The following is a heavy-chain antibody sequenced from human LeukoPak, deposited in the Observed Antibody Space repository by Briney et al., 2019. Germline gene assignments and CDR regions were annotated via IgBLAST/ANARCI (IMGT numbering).Heavy chain of an antibody. CDR3: AGNYDFWSGYYYGMTS. D-gene: IGHD3-3*01. V-gene: IGHV3-21*01. J-gene: IGHJ6*02. Sequence: GGSLRLSCAASGFTFSSYSMNWVRQAPGKGLEWVSSISSSSSYIYYADSVKGRFTISRDNAKNSLYLQMNSLRAEDTAVYYCAGNYDFWSGYYYGMTSGAKGPRSPSP. CDR1: GFTFSSYS. CDR2: ISSSSSYI.